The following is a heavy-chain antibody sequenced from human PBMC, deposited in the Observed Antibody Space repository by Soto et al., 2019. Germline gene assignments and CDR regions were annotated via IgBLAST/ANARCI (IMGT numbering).Heavy chain of an antibody. J-gene: IGHJ6*02. CDR1: GGSISSSSYY. CDR2: IYYSGST. D-gene: IGHD2-2*01. Sequence: SETLSLTCTVSGGSISSSSYYWGWIRQPPGKGLEWIGSIYYSGSTYYNPSLKSRVTISVDTSKNQFSLKLSSVTAADTAVYYCARLPIYCISTSCYYYYGMDVWGQGTTVT. CDR3: ARLPIYCISTSCYYYYGMDV. V-gene: IGHV4-39*01.